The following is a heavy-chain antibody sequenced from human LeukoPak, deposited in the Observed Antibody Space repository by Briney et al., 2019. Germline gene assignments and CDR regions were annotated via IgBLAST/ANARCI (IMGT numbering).Heavy chain of an antibody. Sequence: PGGSLRLSCAASGFTFSSYAMSWVRQAPGRGLEWVSAISGSGGSTYYADSVKGRFTISRDNSKNTLYLQMNSLRAEDTAVYYCAKGGQLAHDAFDIWGQGTMVTVSS. V-gene: IGHV3-23*01. CDR2: ISGSGGST. J-gene: IGHJ3*02. D-gene: IGHD6-6*01. CDR1: GFTFSSYA. CDR3: AKGGQLAHDAFDI.